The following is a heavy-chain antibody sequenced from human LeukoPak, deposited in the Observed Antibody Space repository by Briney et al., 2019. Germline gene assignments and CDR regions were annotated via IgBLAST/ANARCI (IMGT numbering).Heavy chain of an antibody. CDR3: ARFGNKYYYDSSGYYGH. CDR1: GFTLFSYS. Sequence: GGSLRLSCVASGFTLFSYSINWVRQAPGKGLEWVSSISGNTSYIYYADSVKGRFTISRDNAKNSLYLQMNSLRAEDTAVYYCARFGNKYYYDSSGYYGHWGQGTLVTVSS. V-gene: IGHV3-21*01. CDR2: ISGNTSYI. J-gene: IGHJ4*02. D-gene: IGHD3-22*01.